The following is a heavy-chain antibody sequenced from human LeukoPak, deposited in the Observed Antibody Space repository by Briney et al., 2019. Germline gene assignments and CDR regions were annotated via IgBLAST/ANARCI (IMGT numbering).Heavy chain of an antibody. CDR1: GFTFSGYS. Sequence: KPGGSLRISCVASGFTFSGYSMNWVPQAPGKGLEWVSSISSSSSYIYYADSMKGRFTISRDNAKNSMYLQMNSLRAEDTAVYYCAGDLPDSGSYSPYFDYWGQGTLVTVSS. CDR2: ISSSSSYI. V-gene: IGHV3-21*01. D-gene: IGHD1-26*01. CDR3: AGDLPDSGSYSPYFDY. J-gene: IGHJ4*02.